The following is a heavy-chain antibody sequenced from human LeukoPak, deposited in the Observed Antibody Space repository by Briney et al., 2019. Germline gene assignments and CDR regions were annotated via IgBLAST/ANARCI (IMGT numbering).Heavy chain of an antibody. D-gene: IGHD6-13*01. CDR3: ARIAAAGRGPNWFDP. CDR2: IYYSGST. V-gene: IGHV4-34*01. J-gene: IGHJ5*02. CDR1: GGSFSGYY. Sequence: PSETLSLTCAVYGGSFSGYYWSWIRQPPGKGLEWIGSIYYSGSTYYNPSLKSRVTISVDTSKNQFSLKLSSVTAADTAVYYCARIAAAGRGPNWFDPWGQGTLVTVSS.